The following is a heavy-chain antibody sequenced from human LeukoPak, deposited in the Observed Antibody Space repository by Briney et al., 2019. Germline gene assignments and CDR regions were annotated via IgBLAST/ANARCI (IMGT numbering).Heavy chain of an antibody. CDR2: INSDGDST. CDR3: VKTPYSSTWYVGDS. V-gene: IGHV3-64D*06. CDR1: GFTFNSYA. J-gene: IGHJ4*02. Sequence: GWSLGLSCSASGFTFNSYAMHWVRQAAGEGLEYVSAINSDGDSTYYADSVKGRFTISRDNSKNTLYLQMSSQRPEDSAVYYCVKTPYSSTWYVGDSWGQGTLVTVSS. D-gene: IGHD2/OR15-2a*01.